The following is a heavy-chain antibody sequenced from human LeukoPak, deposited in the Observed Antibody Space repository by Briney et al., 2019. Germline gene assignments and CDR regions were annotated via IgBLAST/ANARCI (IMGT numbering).Heavy chain of an antibody. D-gene: IGHD3-3*01. J-gene: IGHJ4*02. CDR2: IYYSGST. CDR3: ARGDFWSGYYTGPCDY. Sequence: SGTLSLTCTVSGGSISSYYWSWIRQPPGKGLEWIGYIYYSGSTNYNPSLKSRVTISVDTSKNQFSLKLSSVTAADTAVYYCARGDFWSGYYTGPCDYWGQGTLVTVSS. V-gene: IGHV4-59*01. CDR1: GGSISSYY.